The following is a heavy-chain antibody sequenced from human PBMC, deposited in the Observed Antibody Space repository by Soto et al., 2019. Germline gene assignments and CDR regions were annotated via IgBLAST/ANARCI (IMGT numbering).Heavy chain of an antibody. V-gene: IGHV1-58*01. CDR3: SASYYYDSSGPHNYYGMDV. Sequence: GASVKVSCKASGFTFTSSAVQWVRQARGQRLEWIGWIVVGSGNTNYAQKFQERVTITRDMSTSTDYMELSSLRSEDTAVYYCSASYYYDSSGPHNYYGMDVWGQGTTVTVSS. CDR2: IVVGSGNT. J-gene: IGHJ6*02. D-gene: IGHD3-22*01. CDR1: GFTFTSSA.